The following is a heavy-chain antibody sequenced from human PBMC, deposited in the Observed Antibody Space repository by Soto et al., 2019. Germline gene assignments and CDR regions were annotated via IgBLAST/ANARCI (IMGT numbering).Heavy chain of an antibody. Sequence: SETLSLTCTVSGGSINSGGYYWSWIRQHPGKGLEWIGSIYYSGTTYYNPSLESRVTISMDTSKNQFSLKLSSVTAADTAVYYCARDQNGDFARRGMDVWGQGTTVTVSS. V-gene: IGHV4-31*03. CDR1: GGSINSGGYY. CDR3: ARDQNGDFARRGMDV. J-gene: IGHJ6*02. D-gene: IGHD4-17*01. CDR2: IYYSGTT.